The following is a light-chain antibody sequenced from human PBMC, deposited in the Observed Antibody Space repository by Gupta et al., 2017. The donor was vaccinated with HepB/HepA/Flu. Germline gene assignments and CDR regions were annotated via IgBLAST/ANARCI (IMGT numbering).Light chain of an antibody. Sequence: QAVVTQEPSLTVSPGGTVPLTCGSSTGAVTSGHFPYWFQQKAGQAPRTLIYDTTNKQSWTPARFSGSLLGGKAALTLSGAQPEDEAEYYCLLFYSGPRVFGGGTKLTVL. CDR2: DTT. CDR3: LLFYSGPRV. CDR1: TGAVTSGHF. J-gene: IGLJ3*02. V-gene: IGLV7-46*01.